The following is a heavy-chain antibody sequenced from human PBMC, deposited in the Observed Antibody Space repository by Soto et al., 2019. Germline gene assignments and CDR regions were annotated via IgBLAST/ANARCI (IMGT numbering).Heavy chain of an antibody. D-gene: IGHD3-22*01. V-gene: IGHV3-48*01. CDR1: GFTFSSYN. CDR2: ISSGTSTI. Sequence: EVQLAESGGGLVQPGGSLRLSCAASGFTFSSYNMNWVRQAPGKGLEWVSYISSGTSTIYYADSVKDRFTISRDNAKNSLYLQMNSLRAEDTAVYYCATEGDSSGWYNWFDPWGQGTLVTVSS. CDR3: ATEGDSSGWYNWFDP. J-gene: IGHJ5*02.